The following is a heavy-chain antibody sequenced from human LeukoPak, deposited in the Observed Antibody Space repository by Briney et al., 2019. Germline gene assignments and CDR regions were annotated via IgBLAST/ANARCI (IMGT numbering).Heavy chain of an antibody. CDR3: ARRQNSTASFDY. CDR1: GYSFTSYW. CDR2: IYPGDSDT. Sequence: GESLKISCKGSGYSFTSYWIGWVRQMPGKGLEWMGIIYPGDSDTRYSPTFQGQVTTSADTSISTAYLQWSSLKASDTAVFYCARRQNSTASFDYWGQGTLVTVSS. J-gene: IGHJ4*02. D-gene: IGHD4-23*01. V-gene: IGHV5-51*01.